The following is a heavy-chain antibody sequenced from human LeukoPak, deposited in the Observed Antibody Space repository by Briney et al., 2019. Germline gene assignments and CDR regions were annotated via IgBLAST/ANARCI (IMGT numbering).Heavy chain of an antibody. J-gene: IGHJ4*02. CDR3: AKDIKPTLLRYFDWLFNYFDY. D-gene: IGHD3-9*01. CDR2: ISGDGGST. CDR1: GFTFDDYD. V-gene: IGHV3-43*02. Sequence: GGSLRLSCAASGFTFDDYDIHWVRQAPGKGLEWVSLISGDGGSTYYADSVKGRFTISRDNSKNSLYLQMNSLRTEDTALYYCAKDIKPTLLRYFDWLFNYFDYWGQGTLVTVSS.